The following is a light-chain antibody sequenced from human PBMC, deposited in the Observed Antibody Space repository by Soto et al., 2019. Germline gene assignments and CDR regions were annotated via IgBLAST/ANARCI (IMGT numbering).Light chain of an antibody. CDR2: NAA. CDR3: QHYSGYSRT. CDR1: QSVSGW. Sequence: IQMTQSPSTLSASVGDRVTITCRASQSVSGWLAWYQQKPGKAPKLLIYNAAILEGGVPSRFSGSGSGSEFTLTINSLQPEDFATYYCQHYSGYSRTFGQGTKVDI. J-gene: IGKJ1*01. V-gene: IGKV1-5*01.